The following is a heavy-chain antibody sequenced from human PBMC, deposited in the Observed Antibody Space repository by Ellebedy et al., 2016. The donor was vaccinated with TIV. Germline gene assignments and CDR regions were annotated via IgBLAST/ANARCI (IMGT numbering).Heavy chain of an antibody. Sequence: GESLKISXAASGFSVSNNYMGWVRQAPGNGLEWVSIIYTGGSTYDADSVKGRFTISRDQSQSTLYLQMNSLRPDDTAVYYCVRVGHCSNGNCPFDYWGQGTLVTVSS. CDR2: IYTGGST. J-gene: IGHJ4*02. V-gene: IGHV3-53*05. CDR1: GFSVSNNY. D-gene: IGHD2-15*01. CDR3: VRVGHCSNGNCPFDY.